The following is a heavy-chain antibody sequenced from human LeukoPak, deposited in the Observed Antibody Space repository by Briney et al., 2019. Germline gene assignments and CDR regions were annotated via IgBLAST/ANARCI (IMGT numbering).Heavy chain of an antibody. D-gene: IGHD4-23*01. Sequence: ASVKVSCKASGYTFTSYGISWVRQAPGQGLEWMGWISAYNGNTNYAQKLQGRVTMTTDTSTSTAYMELRSLRSDDTAVYYCARSNWATVVKLYQTDFDYCGQGTLVTVSS. CDR2: ISAYNGNT. V-gene: IGHV1-18*01. CDR1: GYTFTSYG. J-gene: IGHJ4*02. CDR3: ARSNWATVVKLYQTDFDY.